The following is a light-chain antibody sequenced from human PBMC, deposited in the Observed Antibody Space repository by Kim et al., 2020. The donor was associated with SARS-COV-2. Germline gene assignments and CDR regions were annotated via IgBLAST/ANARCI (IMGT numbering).Light chain of an antibody. J-gene: IGKJ4*01. Sequence: SVGDRVTSACRASQSIGTRLNLYQQRPGKAPKLLIYAASILQSGVPSRFTGTGSGTDFTLTISSLQPEDFATYYCQQSYSTPWLTFGGGTKVDIK. CDR2: AAS. V-gene: IGKV1-39*01. CDR3: QQSYSTPWLT. CDR1: QSIGTR.